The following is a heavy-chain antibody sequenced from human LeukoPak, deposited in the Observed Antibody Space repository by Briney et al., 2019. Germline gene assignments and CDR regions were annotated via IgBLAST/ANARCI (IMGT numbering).Heavy chain of an antibody. CDR2: ISGSGGTT. CDR3: AKARYCSGDSCYAANY. Sequence: HPGGSLRLSCAASGFTFSSYAMSWVRQAPGKGLEWVSAISGSGGTTHYADSVKGRFTISRDRSKNTLYLQMHSLRAEDTAVYYCAKARYCSGDSCYAANYWGQGTLVTVSS. CDR1: GFTFSSYA. V-gene: IGHV3-23*01. J-gene: IGHJ4*02. D-gene: IGHD2-15*01.